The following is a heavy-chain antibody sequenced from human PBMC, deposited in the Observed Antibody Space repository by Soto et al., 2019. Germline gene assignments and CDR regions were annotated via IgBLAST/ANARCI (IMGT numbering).Heavy chain of an antibody. CDR2: ISAYNGNT. J-gene: IGHJ4*02. V-gene: IGHV1-18*01. D-gene: IGHD6-13*01. CDR1: GYTFTSYG. CDR3: ARESSSSCHDY. Sequence: QVQLVQSGAEVKKPGASVKVSCKASGYTFTSYGISWVRQAPGQGLEWMGWISAYNGNTNYAQKLQGRVTMTTDTSTSTAHMELRSLRADDTAVYSCARESSSSCHDYWGQGTLVTVSS.